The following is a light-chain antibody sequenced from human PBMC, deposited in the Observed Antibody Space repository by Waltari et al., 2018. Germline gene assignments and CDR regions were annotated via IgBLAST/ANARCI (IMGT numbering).Light chain of an antibody. Sequence: DIQMTQSPSSLSASVGTGVSITCRASESITNSLNWYQQKPGKAPKLLIHTASSLQSGVPSRFSCRVSGTEFTLTISGLQPGDVATYYCQQSYTVAFTFGPGTKLEI. V-gene: IGKV1-39*01. CDR3: QQSYTVAFT. CDR1: ESITNS. CDR2: TAS. J-gene: IGKJ2*01.